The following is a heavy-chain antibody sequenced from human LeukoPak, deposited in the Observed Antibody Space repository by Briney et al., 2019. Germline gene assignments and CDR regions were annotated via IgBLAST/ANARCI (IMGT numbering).Heavy chain of an antibody. Sequence: GGSLRLSCAASGFTFSSYAMHWVRQAPGKGLEWVAVISYDGSNKYYADSVKGRFTISRDNSKNTLYLQMNSLRAEDTAVYYCARDLVVVPAAINVDYWGQGTLVTVSS. CDR3: ARDLVVVPAAINVDY. CDR1: GFTFSSYA. D-gene: IGHD2-2*01. V-gene: IGHV3-30*01. CDR2: ISYDGSNK. J-gene: IGHJ4*02.